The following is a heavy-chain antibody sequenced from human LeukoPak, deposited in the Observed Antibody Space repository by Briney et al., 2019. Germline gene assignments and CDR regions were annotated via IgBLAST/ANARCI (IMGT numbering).Heavy chain of an antibody. J-gene: IGHJ2*01. Sequence: SETLSLTCTVSGGSISSSSYYWGWIRQPPGEGLQWIGTIYYTGSTYYNPSLKSRITISVDTSKNQFSLKLSSATAAETAVYYCARAGYGASVGWYFDLWGRGTLVTVSS. CDR1: GGSISSSSYY. V-gene: IGHV4-39*01. CDR2: IYYTGST. D-gene: IGHD4-17*01. CDR3: ARAGYGASVGWYFDL.